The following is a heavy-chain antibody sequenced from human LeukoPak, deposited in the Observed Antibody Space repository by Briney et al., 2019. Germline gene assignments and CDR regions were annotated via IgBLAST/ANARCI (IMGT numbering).Heavy chain of an antibody. CDR3: ARGCPSYRVTTSCYGSDS. V-gene: IGHV3-48*01. CDR1: GFTFSSYT. D-gene: IGHD2-2*01. CDR2: ISCSSGTI. Sequence: GGSLRLSCAASGFTFSSYTMNWVRQAPGKGLEWISYISCSSGTIYYADSERGVFTISRDNAKHSLYLQVDSLRAEDKAVYHCARGCPSYRVTTSCYGSDSWGQARLVTV. J-gene: IGHJ5*01.